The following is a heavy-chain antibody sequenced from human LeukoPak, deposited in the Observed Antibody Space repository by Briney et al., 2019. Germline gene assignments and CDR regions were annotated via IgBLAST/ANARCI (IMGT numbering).Heavy chain of an antibody. CDR2: INPNSGGT. D-gene: IGHD2-21*01. CDR1: GYTFTGYY. V-gene: IGHV1-2*06. Sequence: ASVKVSCKASGYTFTGYYMHWVRQAPGQGLEWMGRINPNSGGTNYAQKFQGRVTVTRDTSISTAYMELSRLRSDDTAVYYCARILYCGGGDCYFDYWGQGTLVTVSS. J-gene: IGHJ4*02. CDR3: ARILYCGGGDCYFDY.